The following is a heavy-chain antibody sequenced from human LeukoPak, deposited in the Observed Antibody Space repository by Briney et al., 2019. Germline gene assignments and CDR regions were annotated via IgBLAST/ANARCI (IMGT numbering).Heavy chain of an antibody. D-gene: IGHD4-11*01. CDR2: IYYSGST. CDR1: GGSISSYY. Sequence: PSQTLSLTCTVSGGSISSYYWSWIRQPPGKGLEWIGYIYYSGSTNYNPSLKSRVTISVDTSKNQFSLKLSSVTAADTAVYYCAGDYSKPQVGWFDPWGQGTLVTVSS. J-gene: IGHJ5*02. CDR3: AGDYSKPQVGWFDP. V-gene: IGHV4-59*13.